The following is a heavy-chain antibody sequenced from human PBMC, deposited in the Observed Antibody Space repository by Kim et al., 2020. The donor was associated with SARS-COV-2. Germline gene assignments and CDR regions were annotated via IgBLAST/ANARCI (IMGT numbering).Heavy chain of an antibody. Sequence: SETLSLTCAVYGGSFSGYYWSWIRQPPGKGLEWIGEINHNGSTNYNPSLKSRVTISVDTSKNQFSLKLSSVTAADTAVYYCARVGLAAAGPPYYYYYGMDVWGQGTTVTGSS. CDR3: ARVGLAAAGPPYYYYYGMDV. D-gene: IGHD6-13*01. J-gene: IGHJ6*02. CDR2: INHNGST. CDR1: GGSFSGYY. V-gene: IGHV4-34*01.